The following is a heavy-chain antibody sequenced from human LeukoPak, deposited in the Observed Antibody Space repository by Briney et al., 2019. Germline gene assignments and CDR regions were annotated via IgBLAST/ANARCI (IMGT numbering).Heavy chain of an antibody. CDR2: IYYSGRA. J-gene: IGHJ1*01. CDR1: GGSISSDGDY. V-gene: IGHV4-30-4*01. CDR3: ARAMVSHGNSLSD. D-gene: IGHD4-23*01. Sequence: PSQTLSLTCTVSGGSISSDGDYWSWIRQPPGKGLEWIGYIYYSGRAYYNPSLKSRLIISADTSKNHFSLKLNSVTAADTAMYFCARAMVSHGNSLSDWGQGTLVTVSS.